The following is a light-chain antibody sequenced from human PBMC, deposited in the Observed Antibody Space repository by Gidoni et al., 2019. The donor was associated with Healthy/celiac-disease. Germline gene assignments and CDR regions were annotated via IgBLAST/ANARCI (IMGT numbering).Light chain of an antibody. J-gene: IGKJ1*01. V-gene: IGKV1-9*01. Sequence: DIQLTQSPSFLSASVGDRVTITCRASQGISSYLAWYQQKPGKDPKLLIYAASTLQSGVPSRFSGSGSGTEFTLTISSLQPEDFATDYCQQLNSYPLTFGQGTKVEIK. CDR2: AAS. CDR3: QQLNSYPLT. CDR1: QGISSY.